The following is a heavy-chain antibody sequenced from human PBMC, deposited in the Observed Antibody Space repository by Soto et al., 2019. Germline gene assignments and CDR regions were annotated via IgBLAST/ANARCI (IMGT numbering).Heavy chain of an antibody. CDR2: IYYSGST. CDR3: ARHDFGLVFDY. V-gene: IGHV4-59*08. Sequence: SETLSLTCTVSGGSISSYYWSWIRQPPGKGLEWIGYIYYSGSTNYNPSLKSRVTISVDTSKNQFSLKLSSVTAADTAVYYCARHDFGLVFDYWGQGTLVTVSS. CDR1: GGSISSYY. D-gene: IGHD2-21*01. J-gene: IGHJ4*02.